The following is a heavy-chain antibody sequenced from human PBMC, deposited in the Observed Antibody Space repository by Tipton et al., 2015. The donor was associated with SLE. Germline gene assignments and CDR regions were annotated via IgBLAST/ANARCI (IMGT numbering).Heavy chain of an antibody. CDR1: GGSVSSSSKY. D-gene: IGHD5-18*01. Sequence: TLSLTCTVSGGSVSSSSKYWAWIRQPPGKGLEWIGGIYYTGTTTYYNSFLKSRVTMSVDTSKNQFSLRLTSVIAADTAVEYCARLHGYSYGLNWFDPWGQGTLISVSS. V-gene: IGHV4-39*07. CDR3: ARLHGYSYGLNWFDP. J-gene: IGHJ5*02. CDR2: IYYTGTTT.